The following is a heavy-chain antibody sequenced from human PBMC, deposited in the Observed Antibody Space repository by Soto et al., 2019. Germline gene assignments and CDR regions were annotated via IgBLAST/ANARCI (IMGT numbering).Heavy chain of an antibody. Sequence: SETLSLTCPVSGCSFTSNNWWTWVRQPPGQGLEWIGEIYRTGSTNYNPSLKSRVTISLDKSENQFSLKVTSLTAADTAVYYCASRDPGTSVDYWGQGTLVTVSS. CDR2: IYRTGST. D-gene: IGHD1-7*01. J-gene: IGHJ4*02. V-gene: IGHV4-4*02. CDR3: ASRDPGTSVDY. CDR1: GCSFTSNNW.